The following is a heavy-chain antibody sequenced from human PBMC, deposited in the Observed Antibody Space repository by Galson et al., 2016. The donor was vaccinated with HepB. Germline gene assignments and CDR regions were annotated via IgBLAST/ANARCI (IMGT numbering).Heavy chain of an antibody. Sequence: QSGAEVKKPGESLKISCRASGYKFTNYWIGWVRQMPGKGLEWMGLIYPDDSDAKYGPSFQGQVTISVDTSVNTAYVQWSSLRPSDSAMYYCARLRSSRLYVPFDYWGQGTLVTVPS. CDR3: ARLRSSRLYVPFDY. D-gene: IGHD6-13*01. CDR2: IYPDDSDA. CDR1: GYKFTNYW. V-gene: IGHV5-51*01. J-gene: IGHJ4*02.